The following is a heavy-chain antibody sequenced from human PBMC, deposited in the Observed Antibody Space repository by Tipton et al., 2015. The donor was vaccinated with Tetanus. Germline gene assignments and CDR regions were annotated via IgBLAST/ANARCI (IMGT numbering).Heavy chain of an antibody. V-gene: IGHV4-34*01. CDR2: INHSGNT. Sequence: TLSLTCTVSGVSLTDYYWTWIRQPPGKGLEWIGEINHSGNTNHNPSLKSRVTLSVDTSKNQFSLKLNSVTAADTAMYYCVTVNFPNYYHYGTDVWGQGTTVTVSS. CDR1: GVSLTDYY. J-gene: IGHJ6*02. D-gene: IGHD1-1*01. CDR3: VTVNFPNYYHYGTDV.